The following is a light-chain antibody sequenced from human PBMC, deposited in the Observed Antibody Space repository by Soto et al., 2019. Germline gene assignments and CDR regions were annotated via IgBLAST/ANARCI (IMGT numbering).Light chain of an antibody. J-gene: IGKJ5*01. Sequence: ETVMTQSPATLSVSPGERATLSCRASQSVSGKLAWYQHKAGQAPRLLIHGVSTRATGIPARFSGSGSGTEFTLTISSLQSEDFAVYYCQQYNNWTPITFGQGTRLEMK. CDR2: GVS. V-gene: IGKV3D-15*01. CDR3: QQYNNWTPIT. CDR1: QSVSGK.